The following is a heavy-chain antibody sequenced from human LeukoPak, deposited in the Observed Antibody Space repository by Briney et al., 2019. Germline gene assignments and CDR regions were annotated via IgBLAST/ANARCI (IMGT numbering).Heavy chain of an antibody. CDR3: AKDRTPGIAVAGSPPFDY. CDR2: ISGSGGST. CDR1: GFIFSSYA. J-gene: IGHJ4*02. V-gene: IGHV3-23*01. D-gene: IGHD6-19*01. Sequence: PGGSLRLSCAASGFIFSSYAMSWVRPAPGKGLEWVSAISGSGGSTYYADSVKGRFTISRDNSKNTLYLQMNSLRAEDTAVYYCAKDRTPGIAVAGSPPFDYWGQGTLVTVSS.